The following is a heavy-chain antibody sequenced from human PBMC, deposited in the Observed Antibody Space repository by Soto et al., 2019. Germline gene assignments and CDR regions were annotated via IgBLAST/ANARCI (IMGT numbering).Heavy chain of an antibody. V-gene: IGHV4-59*01. J-gene: IGHJ4*02. CDR1: GGSINSYY. CDR2: IYYSGST. Sequence: SETLSLTCTVSGGSINSYYWSWIRQPPGKGLEWIGYIYYSGSTNYNPSLKSRATISVDTSKNQFTLKLSSVTAADTAVYYCAATPRYWGPGTLVTVSS. CDR3: AATPRY.